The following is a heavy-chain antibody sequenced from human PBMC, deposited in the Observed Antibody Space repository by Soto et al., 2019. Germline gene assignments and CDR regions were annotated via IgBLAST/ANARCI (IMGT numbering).Heavy chain of an antibody. D-gene: IGHD6-13*01. V-gene: IGHV3-23*01. J-gene: IGHJ4*02. CDR1: GFTFSGYA. Sequence: GGSLRLSCAASGFTFSGYAMSWVRQSPGKGLEWVSAISGSGGSTYYADSVKGRFTISRDNSKNTLYLQMNSLRAEDTAVYYCAKDLSPRIAAAGQAIDYWGQGTLVTVSS. CDR3: AKDLSPRIAAAGQAIDY. CDR2: ISGSGGST.